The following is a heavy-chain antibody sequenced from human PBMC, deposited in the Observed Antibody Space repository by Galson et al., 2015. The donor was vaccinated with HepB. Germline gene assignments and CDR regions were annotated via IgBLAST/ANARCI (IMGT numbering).Heavy chain of an antibody. V-gene: IGHV7-4-1*02. CDR3: ASPYGDYHGPFDY. CDR2: INTNTGNP. Sequence: QSGAEVKKPGESLKVSCTASGSTFTSYAMNWVRQAPGQGLEWMGWINTNTGNPTYAQGFTGRFVFSLDTSVSTAYLQISSLKAEDTAVYYCASPYGDYHGPFDYWGQVTLVTVSS. D-gene: IGHD4-17*01. J-gene: IGHJ4*02. CDR1: GSTFTSYA.